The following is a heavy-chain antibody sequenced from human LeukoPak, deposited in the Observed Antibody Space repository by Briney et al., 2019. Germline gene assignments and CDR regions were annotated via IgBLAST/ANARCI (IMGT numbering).Heavy chain of an antibody. Sequence: ASVKVSCKASGYTFTSYDINWVRQATGQGLEWMGWMNPNSGNTGYAQKFQGRVTITRNTSISTAYMELSSLRSEGTAVYYCARAKRGVRGVIIPHAFDIWGQGTMVTVSS. CDR2: MNPNSGNT. D-gene: IGHD3-10*01. J-gene: IGHJ3*02. V-gene: IGHV1-8*03. CDR1: GYTFTSYD. CDR3: ARAKRGVRGVIIPHAFDI.